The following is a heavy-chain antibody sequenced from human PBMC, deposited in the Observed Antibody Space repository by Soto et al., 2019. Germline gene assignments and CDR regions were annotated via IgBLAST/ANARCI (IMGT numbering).Heavy chain of an antibody. CDR2: ISSSGSTI. Sequence: PGGSLRLSCAASGFTFSDYYMSWIRQAPGKGLEWVSYISSSGSTIYYADSVKGRFTISRDNAKSSLYLQMNSLRAEDTAVHYCARGLLRAKLLDYWGQGTLVTVSS. V-gene: IGHV3-11*01. J-gene: IGHJ4*02. D-gene: IGHD3-3*01. CDR3: ARGLLRAKLLDY. CDR1: GFTFSDYY.